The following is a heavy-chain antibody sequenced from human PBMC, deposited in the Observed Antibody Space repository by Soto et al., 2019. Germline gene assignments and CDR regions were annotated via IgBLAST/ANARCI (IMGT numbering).Heavy chain of an antibody. CDR2: IWYDGSNK. D-gene: IGHD1-1*01. J-gene: IGHJ6*02. CDR1: GFTFSSYG. Sequence: GGSLRLSCAASGFTFSSYGMHWVRQAPGKGLEWVAVIWYDGSNKYYADSVKGRFTISRDNSKNTLYLQMNSLRAEDTAVYYCARDLDTGINYYYYYGMDVWGQGTTVTVSS. CDR3: ARDLDTGINYYYYYGMDV. V-gene: IGHV3-33*01.